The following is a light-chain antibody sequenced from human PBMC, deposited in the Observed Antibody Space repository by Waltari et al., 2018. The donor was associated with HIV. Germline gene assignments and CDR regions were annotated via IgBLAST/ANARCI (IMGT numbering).Light chain of an antibody. Sequence: QSALTQPRSVSGSPGQSGTISCTGTSSDVGGYNYVSWYQPNPGKAPKFIIYDVTKRPSGVPDRFSGSKSGNTASLTISGLQAEDEADYYCCSYAGNYPVLFGGGTKLTVL. CDR2: DVT. V-gene: IGLV2-11*01. CDR3: CSYAGNYPVL. J-gene: IGLJ3*02. CDR1: SSDVGGYNY.